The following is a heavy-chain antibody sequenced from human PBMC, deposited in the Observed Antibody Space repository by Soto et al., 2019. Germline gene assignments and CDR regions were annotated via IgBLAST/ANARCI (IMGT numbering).Heavy chain of an antibody. CDR1: GFTFNSYA. J-gene: IGHJ4*01. D-gene: IGHD2-2*01. Sequence: VGSLRLSCASSGFTFNSYAMSWVRQAPGKGLAWVSAIGTYGNTYYANSVKGRFTISRDNSRTTLYLQTNSLRVEDTALYYFVRKYPGTRPFDYWGQGPLVTVSS. CDR2: IGTYGNT. CDR3: VRKYPGTRPFDY. V-gene: IGHV3-23*01.